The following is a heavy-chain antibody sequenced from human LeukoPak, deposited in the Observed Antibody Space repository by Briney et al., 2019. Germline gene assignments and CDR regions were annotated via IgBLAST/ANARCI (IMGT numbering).Heavy chain of an antibody. J-gene: IGHJ4*02. V-gene: IGHV3-74*01. CDR2: INSDGSST. Sequence: PGGSLRLSCAASGFTFSSYWMHWVRQAPGKGLVWVSRINSDGSSTSYADSVKGRFTISRDNAKNTLYLQMNSLRAEDTAVYYCAREAYGDYVEDYWGRGTLVTVSS. CDR1: GFTFSSYW. D-gene: IGHD4-17*01. CDR3: AREAYGDYVEDY.